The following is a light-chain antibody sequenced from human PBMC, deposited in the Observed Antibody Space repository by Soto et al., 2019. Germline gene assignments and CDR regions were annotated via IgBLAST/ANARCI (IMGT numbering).Light chain of an antibody. CDR1: QGIGDT. CDR2: DTS. CDR3: QPYNNWPLT. J-gene: IGKJ4*01. V-gene: IGKV3-15*01. Sequence: EVVMRQSPATLSVSPREGATHSCRASQGIGDTLAWYQHKPGQTPRLLIYDTSTRATGVPTRFSGSRSGAEFTLTIISLHSEDFAVYYCQPYNNWPLTFGGGTKVEIK.